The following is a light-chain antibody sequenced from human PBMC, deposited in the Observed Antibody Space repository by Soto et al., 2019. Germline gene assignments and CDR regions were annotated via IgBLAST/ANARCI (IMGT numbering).Light chain of an antibody. CDR2: AAS. Sequence: DIQMTQSPSTLSGSVGDRVTITCRASQTISSWLAWYQQEPGRAPKLLIYAASSLQSGVPSRFSGSGSGTNFTLTIDSLQPEDFATYYCQQSYSIWWTFGQGTKVDIK. CDR3: QQSYSIWWT. V-gene: IGKV1-39*01. CDR1: QTISSW. J-gene: IGKJ1*01.